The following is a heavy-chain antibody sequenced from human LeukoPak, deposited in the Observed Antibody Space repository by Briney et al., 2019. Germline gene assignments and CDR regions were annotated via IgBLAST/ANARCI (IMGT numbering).Heavy chain of an antibody. CDR3: ALTGQNDAFDI. J-gene: IGHJ3*02. D-gene: IGHD1-1*01. CDR1: GGSFSGYY. Sequence: PSETLSLTSAVYGGSFSGYYWSWIRQPPGKGLEWIGEINHSGSTNYNPSLKSRVTISVDTSKNQFSLKLCSVTAADTAVYYCALTGQNDAFDIWGQGTMVTVSS. CDR2: INHSGST. V-gene: IGHV4-34*01.